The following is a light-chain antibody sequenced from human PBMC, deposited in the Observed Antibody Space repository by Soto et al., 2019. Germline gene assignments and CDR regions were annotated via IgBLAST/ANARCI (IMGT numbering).Light chain of an antibody. CDR3: GAWDDSLKGWV. J-gene: IGLJ3*02. V-gene: IGLV1-44*01. Sequence: QSVLTQPPSASGTPGQRVTIACSGSSSNVGSNNVNWYQQLPGTAPKLLIYTNNQRPSGVPDRFSGSKSGTSASLAISGLQSEDEADYYCGAWDDSLKGWVFGGGTKLTVL. CDR1: SSNVGSNN. CDR2: TNN.